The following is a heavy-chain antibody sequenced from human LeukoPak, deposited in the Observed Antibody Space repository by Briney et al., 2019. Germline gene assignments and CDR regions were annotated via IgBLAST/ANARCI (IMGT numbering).Heavy chain of an antibody. V-gene: IGHV3-7*03. D-gene: IGHD3-9*01. Sequence: GGSLRLSCAASGFTFSSSAMSWVRQAPGKGLEWVANIKPDESEKYYVGSVKGRFTISRDNAKNSLYLQMNSLRAEDTAVYYCAKWGPYDILTGRINWGQGTLVTVSS. CDR2: IKPDESEK. J-gene: IGHJ4*02. CDR3: AKWGPYDILTGRIN. CDR1: GFTFSSSA.